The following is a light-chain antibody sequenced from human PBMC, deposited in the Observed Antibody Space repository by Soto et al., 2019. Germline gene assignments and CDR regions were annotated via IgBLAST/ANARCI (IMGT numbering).Light chain of an antibody. V-gene: IGKV1-39*01. CDR1: QSISSF. CDR2: GAS. J-gene: IGKJ1*01. CDR3: QQCFGTPT. Sequence: DIQMTQSPSSLSASVGDRVTITCRASQSISSFLSWYQQKPGKAPKFLIYGASNLQSGVPSRFSGGGSGTNFNLTISSLQPEDFATYYCQQCFGTPTFGQGTKVESK.